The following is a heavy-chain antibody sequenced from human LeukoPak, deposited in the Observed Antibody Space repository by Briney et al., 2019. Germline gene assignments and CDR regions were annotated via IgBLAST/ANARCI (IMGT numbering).Heavy chain of an antibody. CDR1: GFTFSSYT. V-gene: IGHV3-64*02. D-gene: IGHD1-26*01. J-gene: IGHJ6*03. CDR2: IASNGGYT. Sequence: GGSLRLSCAASGFTFSSYTMHWVRQAPGKRLQSVSAIASNGGYTHYADSVKGRFTISRDNSRNALFLQMGGLRIEDMAVYYCARVKMGATVSDYYYYYMDVWGKGTTVTVSS. CDR3: ARVKMGATVSDYYYYYMDV.